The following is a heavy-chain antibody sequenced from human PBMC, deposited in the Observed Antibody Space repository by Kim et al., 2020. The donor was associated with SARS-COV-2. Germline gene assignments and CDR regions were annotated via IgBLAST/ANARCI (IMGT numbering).Heavy chain of an antibody. V-gene: IGHV3-23*01. Sequence: GGSLRLSCAASGFTFSSYAMSWVRQAPGKGLEWVSAISGSGGSTYYADSVKGRFTISRDNSKNTLYLQMNSLRAEDTAVYYCAKWVLVGATWGDDFDYWGQGTLVTVSS. J-gene: IGHJ4*02. D-gene: IGHD1-26*01. CDR3: AKWVLVGATWGDDFDY. CDR1: GFTFSSYA. CDR2: ISGSGGST.